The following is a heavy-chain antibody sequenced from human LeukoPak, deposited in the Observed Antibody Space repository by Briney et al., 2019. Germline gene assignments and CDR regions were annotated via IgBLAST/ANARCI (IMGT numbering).Heavy chain of an antibody. CDR2: INPNSGGT. V-gene: IGHV1-2*06. Sequence: ASVKVSFKASGYTFTGYYMHWVRQAPGQGLEWMGRINPNSGGTNYAQKFQGRVTMTRDTSISTAYMELSRLRSDDTAVYYCARATRHIVVVPAAIMFDPWGQGTLVTVSS. CDR3: ARATRHIVVVPAAIMFDP. J-gene: IGHJ5*02. D-gene: IGHD2-2*01. CDR1: GYTFTGYY.